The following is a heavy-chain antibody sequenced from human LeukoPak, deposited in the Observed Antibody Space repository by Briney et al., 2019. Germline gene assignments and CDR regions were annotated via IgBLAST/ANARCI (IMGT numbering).Heavy chain of an antibody. D-gene: IGHD4-17*01. V-gene: IGHV3-33*01. CDR2: IWYDGSNK. CDR3: ARVGYGDYDIDY. CDR1: GFTFSSYG. J-gene: IGHJ4*02. Sequence: GGSLRLSCAASGFTFSSYGMHWVRQAPGKGLEWVAVIWYDGSNKYYADSVKGRFAISRDNSKNTLYLQMNSLRAEDTAVYYCARVGYGDYDIDYWGQGTLVTVSS.